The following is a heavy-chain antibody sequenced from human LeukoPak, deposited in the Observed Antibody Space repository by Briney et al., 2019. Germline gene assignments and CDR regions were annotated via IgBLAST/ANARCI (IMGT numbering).Heavy chain of an antibody. D-gene: IGHD5-12*01. V-gene: IGHV4-34*01. CDR2: INHSGST. CDR1: GGSFSVYY. J-gene: IGHJ5*02. Sequence: TSETLSLTCAVYGGSFSVYYWSWIRQPPGKGLEWIGEINHSGSTNYNPSLKSRVTISVDTSKNQFSLKLSSVTAADTAVYYCARKIVATFGWFDPWGQGSLVTVSS. CDR3: ARKIVATFGWFDP.